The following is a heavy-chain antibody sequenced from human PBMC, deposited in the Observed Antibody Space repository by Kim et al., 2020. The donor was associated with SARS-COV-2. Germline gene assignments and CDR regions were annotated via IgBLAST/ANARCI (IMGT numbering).Heavy chain of an antibody. D-gene: IGHD6-19*01. CDR1: GGSISTYY. J-gene: IGHJ2*01. CDR2: ISYSGST. CDR3: ARGGDKQWLGL. V-gene: IGHV4-59*13. Sequence: SETLSLTCTVSGGSISTYYWNWIRQSPQKGLEWIGFISYSGSTNYNPSLKSRVAILVDSSKNQFSLDLSSVTAADTAVYYCARGGDKQWLGLWGRGTLVTGSS.